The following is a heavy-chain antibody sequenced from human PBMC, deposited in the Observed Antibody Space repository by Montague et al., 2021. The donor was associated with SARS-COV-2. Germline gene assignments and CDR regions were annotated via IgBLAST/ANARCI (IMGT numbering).Heavy chain of an antibody. J-gene: IGHJ4*02. V-gene: IGHV4-34*01. CDR3: ARSREEFTSIAVIITGGMHYFDS. CDR2: INHSGST. CDR1: GWSFSGYY. Sequence: SESLSLTCAVYGWSFSGYYWSWVRQAPGKGLEWIGEINHSGSTHYNTSPKSRVSMLVDASKNQFSLQMSSVTAADTAVFYCARSREEFTSIAVIITGGMHYFDSWGQGTLVTVSS. D-gene: IGHD3-22*01.